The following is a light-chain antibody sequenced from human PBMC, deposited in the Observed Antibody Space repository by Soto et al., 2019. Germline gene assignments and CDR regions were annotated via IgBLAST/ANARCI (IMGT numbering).Light chain of an antibody. CDR3: HQYENWPKT. J-gene: IGKJ1*01. CDR1: QTISRN. Sequence: EIVMTQSPPTLSVSPGERATLSYRASQTISRNLAWYQQRPGQAPRLLMFGASTRAPGIPARFSGSGSGTEFTLTISSLQSEDIAVYFCHQYENWPKTFGQGTKVEI. V-gene: IGKV3-15*01. CDR2: GAS.